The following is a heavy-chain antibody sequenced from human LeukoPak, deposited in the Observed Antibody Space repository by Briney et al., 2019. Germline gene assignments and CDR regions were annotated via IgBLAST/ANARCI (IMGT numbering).Heavy chain of an antibody. Sequence: EASVKVSCKASGCTFTGYYMHWVRQAPGQGLEWMGWINPNSGGTNYAQKFQGWVTMTRDTSISTAYMELSRLRSDDTAVYYCAITLLWFGELSDWGQGTLVTVSS. CDR3: AITLLWFGELSD. V-gene: IGHV1-2*04. J-gene: IGHJ4*02. D-gene: IGHD3-10*01. CDR1: GCTFTGYY. CDR2: INPNSGGT.